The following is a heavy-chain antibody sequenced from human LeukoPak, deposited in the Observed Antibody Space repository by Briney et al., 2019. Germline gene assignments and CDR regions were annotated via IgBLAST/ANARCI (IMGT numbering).Heavy chain of an antibody. J-gene: IGHJ4*02. Sequence: ASVKVSFKSSGYTITGYYLHWVRQPPCQGLEGMGWINTNSGDTNYEQKFQDRLITTTDTTTNTPFMELSRLRSDDTAVYYCARDRHCNEGNFDYWGQGTLVTVSS. CDR3: ARDRHCNEGNFDY. CDR1: GYTITGYY. D-gene: IGHD1-1*01. CDR2: INTNSGDT. V-gene: IGHV1-2*02.